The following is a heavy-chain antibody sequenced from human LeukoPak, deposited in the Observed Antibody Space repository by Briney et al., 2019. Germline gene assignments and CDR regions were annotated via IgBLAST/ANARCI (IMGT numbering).Heavy chain of an antibody. V-gene: IGHV3-23*01. D-gene: IGHD3-10*01. Sequence: GGSLRLSCAASGFTFSSYGMSWVRQAPGKGLEWVSAISGSGGSTYYADSVKGRFTISRDNSKNTLYLQMNSLRAEDTAVYYCAKDRVRGVITAIDYWGQGTLVTVSS. CDR1: GFTFSSYG. J-gene: IGHJ4*02. CDR3: AKDRVRGVITAIDY. CDR2: ISGSGGST.